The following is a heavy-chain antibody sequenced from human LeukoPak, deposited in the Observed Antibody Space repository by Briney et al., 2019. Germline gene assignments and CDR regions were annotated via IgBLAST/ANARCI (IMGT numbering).Heavy chain of an antibody. CDR1: GFTSDDYA. V-gene: IGHV3-43*02. J-gene: IGHJ4*02. D-gene: IGHD3-16*01. CDR2: ISGDGGST. CDR3: GRGGGLLSYFDY. Sequence: PGGSLRLSCAASGFTSDDYAMHWVRQGPGRGLEWVSLISGDGGSTYYADSVKGRFTISRDNSKNSLYLQMNSLRTEDTALYYCGRGGGLLSYFDYWGQGTLVTVSS.